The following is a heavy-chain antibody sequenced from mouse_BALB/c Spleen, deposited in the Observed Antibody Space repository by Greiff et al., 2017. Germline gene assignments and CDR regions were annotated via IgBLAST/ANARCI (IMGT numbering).Heavy chain of an antibody. CDR1: GFSLTSYG. Sequence: QVQLQQSGPGLVAPSQSLSITCTVSGFSLTSYGVHWVRQPPGKGLEWLGVIWAGGSTNYNSALMSRLSISKDNSKSQVFLKMNSLQTDDTAMYYYAREDYEDAMDYRGQGTSVTVSS. V-gene: IGHV2-9*02. J-gene: IGHJ4*01. D-gene: IGHD2-4*01. CDR2: IWAGGST. CDR3: AREDYEDAMDY.